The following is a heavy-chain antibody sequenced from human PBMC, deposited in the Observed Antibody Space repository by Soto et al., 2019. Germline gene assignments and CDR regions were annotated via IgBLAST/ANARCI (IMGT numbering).Heavy chain of an antibody. V-gene: IGHV1-2*04. D-gene: IGHD7-27*01. CDR1: GYTFTGYY. Sequence: ASVEVSCKASGYTFTGYYMHWVRQAPGQGLEWMGWINPNSGGTNYAQKFQGWVTMTRDTSISTAYMELSRLRSDDTAVYYCTRTLNWGNYYGMDVWGQGTTVTVSS. J-gene: IGHJ6*02. CDR2: INPNSGGT. CDR3: TRTLNWGNYYGMDV.